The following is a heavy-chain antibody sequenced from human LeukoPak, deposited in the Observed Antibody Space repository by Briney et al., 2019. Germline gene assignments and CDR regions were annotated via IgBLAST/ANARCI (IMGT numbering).Heavy chain of an antibody. CDR1: GGSISSGGYY. V-gene: IGHV4-31*03. CDR3: ARTSQLAPDY. Sequence: PSETLSLTCTVSGGSISSGGYYWSWIRQHPGKGLEWIGYIYYSGGTYYNPSLKSRVTISVDTSKNQFSLKLSSVTAADTAVYYCARTSQLAPDYWGQGTLVTVSS. D-gene: IGHD6-13*01. CDR2: IYYSGGT. J-gene: IGHJ4*02.